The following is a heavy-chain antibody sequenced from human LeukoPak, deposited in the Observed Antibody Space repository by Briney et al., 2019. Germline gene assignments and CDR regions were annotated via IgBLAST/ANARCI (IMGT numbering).Heavy chain of an antibody. CDR2: IYHRGTT. J-gene: IGHJ5*02. D-gene: IGHD5-12*01. CDR3: ARVPSGYDPNWFDP. V-gene: IGHV4-38-2*02. CDR1: GYSISSGYY. Sequence: PSETLPPTCTVSGYSISSGYYWGWIRQPPGRGLEWIGTIYHRGTTYYNPSLKSRVTISLDTSKNQFSLKVNSVTAADTAVYYCARVPSGYDPNWFDPWGQGTLVTVSS.